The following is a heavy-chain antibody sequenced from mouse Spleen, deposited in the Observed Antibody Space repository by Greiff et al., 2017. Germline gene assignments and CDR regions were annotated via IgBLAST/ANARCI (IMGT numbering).Heavy chain of an antibody. J-gene: IGHJ4*01. CDR2: IDPANGNT. Sequence: EVQGVESVAELVRPGASVKLSCTASGFNIKNTYMHWVKQRPEQGLEWIGRIDPANGNTKYAPKFQGKATITADTSSNTAYLQLSSLTSEDTAIYYCATPYHGTYGYAMDYWGQGTSVTVSS. V-gene: IGHV14-3*01. CDR3: ATPYHGTYGYAMDY. D-gene: IGHD2-1*01. CDR1: GFNIKNTY.